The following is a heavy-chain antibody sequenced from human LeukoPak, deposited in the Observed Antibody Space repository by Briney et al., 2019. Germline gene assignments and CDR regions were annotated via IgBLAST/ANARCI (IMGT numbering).Heavy chain of an antibody. V-gene: IGHV1-3*01. J-gene: IGHJ4*02. D-gene: IGHD2-15*01. CDR2: INAGNGNT. CDR3: ARTRCSGGSCYRAIDY. Sequence: ASVNVSCKASGYTFTSYAMHWVRQAPGQRLEWIGWINAGNGNTKYSQKFQGRVTITRDTSASTAYMELSSLRPEDTAVYYCARTRCSGGSCYRAIDYWGQGTLVTVSS. CDR1: GYTFTSYA.